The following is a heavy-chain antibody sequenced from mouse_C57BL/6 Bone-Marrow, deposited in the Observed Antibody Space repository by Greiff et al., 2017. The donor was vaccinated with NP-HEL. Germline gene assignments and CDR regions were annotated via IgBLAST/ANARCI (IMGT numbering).Heavy chain of an antibody. J-gene: IGHJ4*01. CDR3: ARSDVDY. Sequence: VQLQQPGPELVKPGASVKIPCKASGYTFTDYYMDWVKQSHGQSLEWIGDINPNNGGTIYNQKFKGKATLTVDKSSSTAYMELRSLTSEDTAVYYCARSDVDYWGQGTSVTVSS. CDR1: GYTFTDYY. D-gene: IGHD2-3*01. CDR2: INPNNGGT. V-gene: IGHV1-18*01.